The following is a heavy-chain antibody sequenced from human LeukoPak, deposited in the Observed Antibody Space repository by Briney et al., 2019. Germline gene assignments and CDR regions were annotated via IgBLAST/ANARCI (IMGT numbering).Heavy chain of an antibody. Sequence: SETLSLTCTVSGGSISSGDYYWSWIRQPPGKGLEWIAYMYYSGSTYYNPSLKGRVTISVDTSKNQFSLKLSSVTAADTAVYYCARLGSMTYYFDYWGQGTLVTVSS. J-gene: IGHJ4*02. CDR2: MYYSGST. V-gene: IGHV4-30-4*01. D-gene: IGHD2-8*01. CDR1: GGSISSGDYY. CDR3: ARLGSMTYYFDY.